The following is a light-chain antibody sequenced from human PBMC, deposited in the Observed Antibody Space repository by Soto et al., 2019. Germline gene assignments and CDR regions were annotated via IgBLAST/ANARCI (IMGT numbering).Light chain of an antibody. Sequence: QSALTQPPSASRSPGQSVTISCTGTSSDVGGYNYVSRYQQHPGKAPKLMIYEVSKRPSGVPDRFSGSKSGNTASLTVSGLQAEDEADYYCSSYAGSNHNWVFGGGTKVTVL. J-gene: IGLJ3*02. CDR2: EVS. V-gene: IGLV2-8*02. CDR1: SSDVGGYNY. CDR3: SSYAGSNHNWV.